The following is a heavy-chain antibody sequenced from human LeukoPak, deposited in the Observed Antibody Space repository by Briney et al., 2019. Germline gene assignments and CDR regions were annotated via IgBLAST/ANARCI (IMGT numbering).Heavy chain of an antibody. V-gene: IGHV1-2*02. CDR1: AYRFTTYH. Sequence: GASVKVSSKVSAYRFTTYHMHWVRQAPGQGLEWMGSINPNSGGKKYGQKFHGRVTMTKDTSISTAYMELSRLTSDDTVVYYCAIDPHGDVYGDGFDYWGQGTLVSVSS. CDR3: AIDPHGDVYGDGFDY. CDR2: INPNSGGK. D-gene: IGHD4-17*01. J-gene: IGHJ4*02.